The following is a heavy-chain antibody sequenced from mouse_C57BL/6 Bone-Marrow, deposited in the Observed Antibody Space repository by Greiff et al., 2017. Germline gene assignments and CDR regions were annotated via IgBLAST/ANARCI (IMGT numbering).Heavy chain of an antibody. J-gene: IGHJ2*01. V-gene: IGHV1-55*01. D-gene: IGHD6-5*01. CDR3: ARYAPLDY. CDR1: GYTFTSYW. Sequence: VQLQQSGAELVKPGASVTMSCKASGYTFTSYWITWVKQRPGQGLEWIGDIYPGSGSANSTEKFKSKATLTVDTSSSTAYMQLSSLTSDDSAVYYCARYAPLDYWGQGTTLTVSS. CDR2: IYPGSGSA.